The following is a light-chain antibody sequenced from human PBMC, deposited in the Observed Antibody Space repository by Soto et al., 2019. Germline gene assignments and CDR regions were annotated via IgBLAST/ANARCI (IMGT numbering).Light chain of an antibody. V-gene: IGKV1-5*01. CDR2: DVS. J-gene: IGKJ2*01. CDR3: QHTTDFT. Sequence: IHLTQSPSSLSASLGDGVTMTCRSSSKWLAWYQKKPGKAPKLLIYDVSNLERGVPPRFSGSTSGAESTLTITGLQPDDLGTYYCQHTTDFTFGQGTKVDIK. CDR1: SSSKW.